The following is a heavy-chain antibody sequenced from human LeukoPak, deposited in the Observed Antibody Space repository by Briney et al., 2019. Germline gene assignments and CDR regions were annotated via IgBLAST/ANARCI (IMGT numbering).Heavy chain of an antibody. Sequence: SETLSLTCAVYGGSFSGDLWSWIRQSPGKGLEWIGEINHGGSTTYNPSLQSRVTMSVDTSTNQFSLKLSSVTAADTAVYYCARDMVRGVITGRFDYWGQGTLVTVSS. CDR1: GGSFSGDL. D-gene: IGHD3-10*01. J-gene: IGHJ4*02. CDR2: INHGGST. CDR3: ARDMVRGVITGRFDY. V-gene: IGHV4-34*01.